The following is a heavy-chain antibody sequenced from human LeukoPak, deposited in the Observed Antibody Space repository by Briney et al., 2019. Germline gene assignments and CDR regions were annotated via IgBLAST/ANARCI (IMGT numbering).Heavy chain of an antibody. CDR3: AKRSNFWTGYLDY. J-gene: IGHJ4*02. CDR1: KFTFSNYA. CDR2: ISGSGGST. Sequence: HAGGSLRLSCTAFKFTFSNYAMSWVREAPGEGLEWVSVISGSGGSTYYADSVKGRFTISRDNSKDTLFLQMNSLRTEDTAVYYCAKRSNFWTGYLDYWGQGALVTVSS. D-gene: IGHD3/OR15-3a*01. V-gene: IGHV3-23*01.